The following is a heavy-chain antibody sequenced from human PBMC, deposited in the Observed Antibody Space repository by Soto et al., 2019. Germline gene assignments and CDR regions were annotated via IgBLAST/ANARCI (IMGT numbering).Heavy chain of an antibody. J-gene: IGHJ5*02. CDR3: ARDRYCSGGSCYPSGDWFDP. Sequence: QVQLVQSGAEVKKPGASVKVSCKASGYTFTSYGISWVRQAPGQGLEWMGWISAYNGNTNYAQKLQVRVTMTTDTSASTAYMELRSLRSDDTAVYYCARDRYCSGGSCYPSGDWFDPWGQGTLVTVSS. CDR2: ISAYNGNT. V-gene: IGHV1-18*01. CDR1: GYTFTSYG. D-gene: IGHD2-15*01.